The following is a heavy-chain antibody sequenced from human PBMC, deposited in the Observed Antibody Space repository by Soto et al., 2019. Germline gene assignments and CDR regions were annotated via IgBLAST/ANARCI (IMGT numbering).Heavy chain of an antibody. CDR2: ISSSGGYT. D-gene: IGHD1-7*01. CDR3: AKEGEAGTTFFDY. J-gene: IGHJ4*02. V-gene: IGHV3-23*01. CDR1: GFTFSSYA. Sequence: PGGSLRLSCAASGFTFSSYAMIWVRQAPGKGLEWVSAISSSGGYTYYAGSVKGRFTISRDNSKNTLSLQMNSLRAEDTAVYYCAKEGEAGTTFFDYWGQGTLVTVSS.